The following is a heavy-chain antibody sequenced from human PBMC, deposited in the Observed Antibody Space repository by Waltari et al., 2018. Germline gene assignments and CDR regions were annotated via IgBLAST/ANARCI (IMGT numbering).Heavy chain of an antibody. Sequence: VQLLESGGALVQPGGSLRLYCAASGFSFTSYAMVWVRQAPGKGLEWVSIIYSGGSTYYADSVKGRFTVSRDNSKNTLYLEMHSLRTEDTAVYYCARTGRGNHYDSSDFQYWGQGTLVTVSS. CDR3: ARTGRGNHYDSSDFQY. CDR2: IIYSGGST. V-gene: IGHV3-23*03. J-gene: IGHJ1*01. D-gene: IGHD3-22*01. CDR1: GFSFTSYA.